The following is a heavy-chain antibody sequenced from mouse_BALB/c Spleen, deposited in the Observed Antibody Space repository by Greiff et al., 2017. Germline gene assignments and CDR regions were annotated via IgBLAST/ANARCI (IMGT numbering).Heavy chain of an antibody. CDR3: ALSGVVRDY. CDR2: IAPGSGST. CDR1: GYTFTSYW. D-gene: IGHD1-1*01. V-gene: IGHV1S41*01. J-gene: IGHJ2*01. Sequence: DLVKPGASVKLSCKASGYTFTSYWINWIKQRPGQGLEWIGRIAPGSGSTYYNEMFKGKATLTVDTSSSTAYIQLSSLSSEDSAVYFCALSGVVRDYWGQGTTLTVSS.